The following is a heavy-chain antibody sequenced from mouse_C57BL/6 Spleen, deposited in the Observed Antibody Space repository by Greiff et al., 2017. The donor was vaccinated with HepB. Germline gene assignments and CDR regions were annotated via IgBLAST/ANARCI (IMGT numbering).Heavy chain of an antibody. V-gene: IGHV1-55*01. J-gene: IGHJ4*01. CDR1: GYTFTSYW. CDR3: ARSYAMDY. Sequence: VKLEESGAELVKPGASVKMSCKASGYTFTSYWITWVKQRPGQGLEWIGDIYPGSGSTNYNEKFKRKVKLTVDTSSSTAYMQLSSLTSEDSAVYYCARSYAMDYWGQGTSVTVSS. CDR2: IYPGSGST.